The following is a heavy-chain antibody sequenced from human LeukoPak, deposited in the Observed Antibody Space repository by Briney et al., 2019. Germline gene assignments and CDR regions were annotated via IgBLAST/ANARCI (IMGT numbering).Heavy chain of an antibody. CDR1: GFTFSNYA. D-gene: IGHD4-11*01. CDR2: ISSHGNNK. Sequence: GRSLRLSCAASGFTFSNYAIHWVRQAPGKGLKWVALISSHGNNKYYADSVRGRFTISRDNAKNSLYLQMNSLRAEDTAVYYCARQGNYLNWFDPWGQGTLVTVSS. V-gene: IGHV3-30*04. J-gene: IGHJ5*02. CDR3: ARQGNYLNWFDP.